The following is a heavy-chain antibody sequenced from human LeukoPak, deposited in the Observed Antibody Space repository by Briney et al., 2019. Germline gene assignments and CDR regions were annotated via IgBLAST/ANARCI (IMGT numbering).Heavy chain of an antibody. CDR3: ATQGNYFRISDY. D-gene: IGHD4-11*01. CDR2: IYYSGST. CDR1: GGSISSSSYY. Sequence: SETLSLTCTVSGGSISSSSYYWGWIRQPPGKGLEWIGSIYYSGSTYYNPSLKSRVTISVDTSKNQFSLKLTSVTAADTAVYYCATQGNYFRISDYWGQGTLVTVSS. V-gene: IGHV4-39*01. J-gene: IGHJ4*02.